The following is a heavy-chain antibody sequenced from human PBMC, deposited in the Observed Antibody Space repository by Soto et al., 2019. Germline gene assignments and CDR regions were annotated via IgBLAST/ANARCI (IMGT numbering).Heavy chain of an antibody. D-gene: IGHD6-19*01. V-gene: IGHV1-69*12. Sequence: QVQLVQSGAEVKRPGSSVKVSGKASGGTFSNYAIAWVRPAPGQGLESLGGLVPIFGTTYYTQQFQDRATIIADDSTTPAYLELSRLRSEATALYYCAIVEAVASIHNINGFAIWGQGIVVSASA. CDR1: GGTFSNYA. CDR3: AIVEAVASIHNINGFAI. CDR2: LVPIFGTT. J-gene: IGHJ4*03.